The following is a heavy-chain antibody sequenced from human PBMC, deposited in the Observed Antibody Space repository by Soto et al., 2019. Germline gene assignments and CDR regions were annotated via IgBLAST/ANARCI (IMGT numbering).Heavy chain of an antibody. D-gene: IGHD4-17*01. CDR1: GFTFSSYG. CDR2: ISYDGSNK. CDR3: AKDLGDSLYYFDY. V-gene: IGHV3-30*18. Sequence: QVQLVESGGGVVQPGRSLRLSCAASGFTFSSYGMHGVRQAPGKGLGWVAVISYDGSNKYYADSVKGRFTISRDNSKNTLYLQMNSLRAEDTAVYYCAKDLGDSLYYFDYWGQGTLVTVSS. J-gene: IGHJ4*02.